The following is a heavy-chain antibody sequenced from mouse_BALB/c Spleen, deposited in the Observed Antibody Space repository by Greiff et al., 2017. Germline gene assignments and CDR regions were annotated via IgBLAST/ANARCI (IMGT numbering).Heavy chain of an antibody. D-gene: IGHD2-1*01. CDR2: IDPENGDT. V-gene: IGHV14-4*02. CDR1: GFNIKDYY. J-gene: IGHJ2*01. CDR3: KAWVGNYLPFGY. Sequence: EVQLQQSGAELVRSGASVKLSCTASGFNIKDYYMHWVKQRPEQGLEWIGWIDPENGDTEYAPKFQGKATMTADTSSSTAYLKLSSLSSEDTAVYYCKAWVGNYLPFGYWGQRTTLPVSS.